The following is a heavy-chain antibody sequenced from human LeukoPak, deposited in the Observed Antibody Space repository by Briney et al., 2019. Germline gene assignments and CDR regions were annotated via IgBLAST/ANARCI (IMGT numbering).Heavy chain of an antibody. CDR1: GGTFITYG. CDR3: ASGGSLGVRGRPEYYFDY. D-gene: IGHD7-27*01. V-gene: IGHV1-69*04. J-gene: IGHJ4*02. CDR2: IIPILNIT. Sequence: ASVKVSCKASGGTFITYGISWVRQAPGQGLEWMGRIIPILNITNYAQKFQGRVTITADKSTNTAYMELSNLRSEDTAVYYCASGGSLGVRGRPEYYFDYWGQGTLVTVSS.